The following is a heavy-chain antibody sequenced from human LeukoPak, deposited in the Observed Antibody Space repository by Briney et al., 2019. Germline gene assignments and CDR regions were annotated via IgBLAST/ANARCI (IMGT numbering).Heavy chain of an antibody. CDR3: ARDQYYRSSDRYYDAYDI. V-gene: IGHV3-7*01. D-gene: IGHD2-2*01. CDR2: IKQDGSEK. Sequence: GGSLRLSCAASGFTFSSYWMSWVRQAPGKGLEWVANIKQDGSEKYYVDSVKGRFAISRDNAENSLYLQMSNLRAEDTSVYYCARDQYYRSSDRYYDAYDIWGQGTMVTVSS. J-gene: IGHJ3*02. CDR1: GFTFSSYW.